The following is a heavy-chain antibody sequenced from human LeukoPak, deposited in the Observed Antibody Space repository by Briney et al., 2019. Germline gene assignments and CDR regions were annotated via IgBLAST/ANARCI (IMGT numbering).Heavy chain of an antibody. V-gene: IGHV5-51*01. D-gene: IGHD6-13*01. Sequence: GESLKISCKGSGYSFTNYWIGWVRQMPGKGLEWMGIISPDGSDTRYSPSFQGQVTISADKSITTAYLQWSSLKASDTAMYYYARLTSSWSFDYWGQGTLVTVSS. CDR1: GYSFTNYW. J-gene: IGHJ4*02. CDR3: ARLTSSWSFDY. CDR2: ISPDGSDT.